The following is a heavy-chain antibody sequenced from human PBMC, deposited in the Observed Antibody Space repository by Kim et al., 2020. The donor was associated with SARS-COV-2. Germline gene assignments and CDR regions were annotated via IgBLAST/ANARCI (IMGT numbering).Heavy chain of an antibody. Sequence: SVKVSCKSSGGSFTDFAFTWVRQTPGRGLEWMGGITPLFGVPTDYAQRFHDRLTITANRTTNTVYMDLSSLTSTDTAVYYCARAPAVPTAYYYFHLDVRGQGTAVTVS. J-gene: IGHJ6*01. CDR1: GGSFTDFA. CDR2: ITPLFGVPT. D-gene: IGHD3-10*02. CDR3: ARAPAVPTAYYYFHLDV. V-gene: IGHV1-69*13.